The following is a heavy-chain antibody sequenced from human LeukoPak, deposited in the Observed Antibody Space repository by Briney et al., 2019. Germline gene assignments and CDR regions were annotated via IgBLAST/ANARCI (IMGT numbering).Heavy chain of an antibody. CDR3: ATVRRGYSYGYSFDY. Sequence: SETLSLTCTVSGGSISSYYWSWIRQPPGKGLEWIGYIYYSGSTNYNPSLKSRVTISVDTSKNQFSLKLSSVTAADTAVNYCATVRRGYSYGYSFDYWGQGTLVTVSS. D-gene: IGHD5-18*01. CDR1: GGSISSYY. CDR2: IYYSGST. J-gene: IGHJ4*02. V-gene: IGHV4-59*01.